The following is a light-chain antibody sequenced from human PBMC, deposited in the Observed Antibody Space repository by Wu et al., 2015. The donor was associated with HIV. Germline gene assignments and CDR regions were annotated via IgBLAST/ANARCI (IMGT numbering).Light chain of an antibody. J-gene: IGKJ5*01. CDR3: QQSYITPFT. CDR2: GAS. V-gene: IGKV1-39*01. CDR1: HAIDHY. Sequence: DIQMTQSPSSLSASVGDRVTITCRASHAIDHYLNWYQKSRKAPNLLIYGASNLQREAPSRFSGSGSGTDFTLTISSLQPEDFGTYYCQQSYITPFTFGQGTRLEIK.